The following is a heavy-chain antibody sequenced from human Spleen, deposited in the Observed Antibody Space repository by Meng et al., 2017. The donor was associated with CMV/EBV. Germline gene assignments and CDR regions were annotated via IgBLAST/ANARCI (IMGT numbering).Heavy chain of an antibody. CDR3: ARAPIVVVPAANWFDP. D-gene: IGHD2-2*01. CDR1: GGSFSGYY. Sequence: QVQLQQGGAGLLKPSETLSLTCAVYGGSFSGYYWNWIRQPPGKGLEWIGEINHSGSTNYNPSLKSRVTISVDTSKNQFSLKLSSVTAADTAVYYCARAPIVVVPAANWFDPWGQGTLVTVSS. J-gene: IGHJ5*02. V-gene: IGHV4-34*01. CDR2: INHSGST.